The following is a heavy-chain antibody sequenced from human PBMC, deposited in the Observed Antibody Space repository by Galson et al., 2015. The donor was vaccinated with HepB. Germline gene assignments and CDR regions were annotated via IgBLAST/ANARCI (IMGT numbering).Heavy chain of an antibody. CDR3: AKARGSSSGRGVDF. D-gene: IGHD6-6*01. CDR1: GFTFDAYA. V-gene: IGHV3-9*01. CDR2: ISWHSGNI. Sequence: LRLSCAASGFTFDAYAMHWVRQAPGRGLEWVSGISWHSGNIAYADSVKGRFTISRDNARKSLYLQMNNLRAEDTAFYYCAKARGSSSGRGVDFWGQGTLVTVSS. J-gene: IGHJ4*02.